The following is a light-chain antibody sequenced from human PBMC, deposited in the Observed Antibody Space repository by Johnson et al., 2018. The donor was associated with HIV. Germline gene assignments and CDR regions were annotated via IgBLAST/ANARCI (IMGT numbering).Light chain of an antibody. CDR1: SSNIGRNY. CDR3: GTWDSSLSAGV. J-gene: IGLJ1*01. Sequence: QSVLTQPPSVSAAPGQKVTISCSGSSSNIGRNYVSWYQQLPGTAPKLLIFYNNKRPSGIPDRFSGSTSGTSATLALTGLQTGDEADYYCGTWDSSLSAGVFGTGTKVTVL. CDR2: YNN. V-gene: IGLV1-51*01.